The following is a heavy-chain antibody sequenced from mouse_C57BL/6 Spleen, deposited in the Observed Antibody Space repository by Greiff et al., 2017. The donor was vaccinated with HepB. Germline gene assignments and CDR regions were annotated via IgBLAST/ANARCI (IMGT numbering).Heavy chain of an antibody. CDR3: TRGYKGAMDY. D-gene: IGHD1-3*01. V-gene: IGHV1-15*01. CDR2: IDPETGGT. J-gene: IGHJ4*01. CDR1: GYTFTDYE. Sequence: VQLQQSGAELVRPGASVTLSCKASGYTFTDYEMHWVKQTPVHGLEWIGAIDPETGGTAYNQKFKGKAILTADKSSSTAYMELRSLTSEDSAVYYCTRGYKGAMDYWGQGTSVTVSS.